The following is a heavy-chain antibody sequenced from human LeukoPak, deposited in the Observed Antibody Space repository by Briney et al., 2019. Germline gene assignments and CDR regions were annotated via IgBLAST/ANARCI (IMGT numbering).Heavy chain of an antibody. CDR3: ARDYVLYGMDV. D-gene: IGHD3-10*02. CDR1: GGSISSYY. Sequence: SETLSLTCTVSGGSISSYYWSWIRQPPGKGLEWIGYIYYSGSTNYNPSLKSRVTISVDTSKNQFSLKLSSVTAADTAVYYCARDYVLYGMDVWGQGTTVTVSS. V-gene: IGHV4-59*01. CDR2: IYYSGST. J-gene: IGHJ6*02.